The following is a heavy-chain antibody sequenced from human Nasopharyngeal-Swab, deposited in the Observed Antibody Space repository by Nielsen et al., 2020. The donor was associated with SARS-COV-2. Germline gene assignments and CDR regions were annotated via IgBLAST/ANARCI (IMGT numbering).Heavy chain of an antibody. CDR2: INHSGST. CDR3: ARDGLFGDSAFDI. V-gene: IGHV4-34*01. Sequence: WIRQPPGKGLEWIGEINHSGSTNYNPSLKSRVTISVDTSKNQFSLKLSSVTAADTAVYYCARDGLFGDSAFDIWGQGTMVTVSS. D-gene: IGHD3-10*01. J-gene: IGHJ3*02.